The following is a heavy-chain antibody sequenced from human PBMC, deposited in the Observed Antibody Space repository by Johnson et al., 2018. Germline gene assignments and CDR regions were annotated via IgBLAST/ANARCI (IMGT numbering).Heavy chain of an antibody. CDR3: EGTRMPYGDYLEYFQH. V-gene: IGHV3-33*01. CDR1: EFTFSTYG. CDR2: IWYDGSNK. D-gene: IGHD4-17*01. Sequence: QVQLVQSGGGVVQPGRSLRLSCAASEFTFSTYGMHWVRQAPGKGLEWVAVIWYDGSNKYYADSVKGRFTISRDNSKNKLYLQMNSLRDEETAGYYCEGTRMPYGDYLEYFQHWGQGTLVTVSS. J-gene: IGHJ1*01.